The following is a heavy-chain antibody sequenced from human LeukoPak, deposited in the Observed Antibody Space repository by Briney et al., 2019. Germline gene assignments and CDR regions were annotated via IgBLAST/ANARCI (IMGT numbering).Heavy chain of an antibody. CDR2: LGYDGIKE. CDR3: AKGAGEGYMDV. CDR1: GFTFSNYG. D-gene: IGHD3-16*01. V-gene: IGHV3-33*06. J-gene: IGHJ6*03. Sequence: QPGRSLRLSCAASGFTFSNYGMHWVRHAPGKGLEWVAVLGYDGIKEYYADSVKGGFTISRDNSKNTLCMQMNSLRPDDTAMYYCAKGAGEGYMDVWGKGTTVTVSS.